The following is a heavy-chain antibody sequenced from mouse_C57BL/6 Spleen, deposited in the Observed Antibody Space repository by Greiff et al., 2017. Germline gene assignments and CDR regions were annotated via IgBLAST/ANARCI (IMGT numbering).Heavy chain of an antibody. V-gene: IGHV2-5*01. D-gene: IGHD1-1*01. CDR1: GFSLTSYG. Sequence: QVQLQQPGPGLVQPSQSLSITCTASGFSLTSYGVHWVRQSPGKGLEWLGVIWRGGSTDYNAAFMSRLSITKDNSKSQVFFKMNSMQADDTAIYYCAKYGHYYGSSSYYYAMDYWGQGTSVTVSS. CDR3: AKYGHYYGSSSYYYAMDY. CDR2: IWRGGST. J-gene: IGHJ4*01.